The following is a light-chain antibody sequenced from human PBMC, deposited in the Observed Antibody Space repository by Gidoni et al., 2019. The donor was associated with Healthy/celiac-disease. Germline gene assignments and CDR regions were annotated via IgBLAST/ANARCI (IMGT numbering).Light chain of an antibody. J-gene: IGKJ3*01. V-gene: IGKV3-20*01. Sequence: VLTQSPGTLSLSPGERATLSCRASQSVSSSYLAWYQQKPGQPPSLLLCGASSRATVIPDRFSSGGSGTVFTLTISRLDPEDFAVYYCQQYGSSCTFGPGTKVDIK. CDR1: QSVSSSY. CDR3: QQYGSSCT. CDR2: GAS.